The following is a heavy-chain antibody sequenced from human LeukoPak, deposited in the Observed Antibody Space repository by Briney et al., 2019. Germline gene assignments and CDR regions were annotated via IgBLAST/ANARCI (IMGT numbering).Heavy chain of an antibody. CDR1: GFTFSSYA. V-gene: IGHV3-23*01. D-gene: IGHD6-19*01. Sequence: PGGSLRLSCAASGFTFSSYAMSWVRHAPGKGLEWVSAISGSGGSTYYADSVKGRFTISRDNSKNTLYLQMNSLRAEDTAVYYCAKVRRSSGWYSSDYWGQGTLVTVSS. CDR2: ISGSGGST. J-gene: IGHJ4*02. CDR3: AKVRRSSGWYSSDY.